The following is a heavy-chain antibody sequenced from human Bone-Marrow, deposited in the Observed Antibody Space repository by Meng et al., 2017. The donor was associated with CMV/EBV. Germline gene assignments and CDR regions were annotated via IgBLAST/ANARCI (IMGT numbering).Heavy chain of an antibody. CDR2: IIPILGIA. V-gene: IGHV1-69*02. Sequence: SVKVSCKASGYTFTGYYMHWVRQAPGQGLEWMGRIIPILGIANYAQKFQGRVTITADKSTSTAYMELSSLRSEDTAVYYCAIARGDKPQKYYYYYYGMDVWGQGTTVTVSS. CDR3: AIARGDKPQKYYYYYYGMDV. J-gene: IGHJ6*02. D-gene: IGHD2-21*02. CDR1: GYTFTGYY.